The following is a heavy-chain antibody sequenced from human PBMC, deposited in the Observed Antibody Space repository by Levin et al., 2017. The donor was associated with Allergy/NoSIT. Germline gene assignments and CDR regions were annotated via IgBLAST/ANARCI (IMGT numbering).Heavy chain of an antibody. CDR3: VRATTDFYYDY. V-gene: IGHV3-72*01. J-gene: IGHJ4*02. D-gene: IGHD2/OR15-2a*01. CDR1: GFTFSDHF. Sequence: LSLTCAASGFTFSDHFMDWVRQAPGKGLEWVGRIRKKGDGYTTEYAASVKGRFTISRDDSKKSLYVQLNSLKTEDTAVYYCVRATTDFYYDYWGQGTLVTVSS. CDR2: IRKKGDGYTT.